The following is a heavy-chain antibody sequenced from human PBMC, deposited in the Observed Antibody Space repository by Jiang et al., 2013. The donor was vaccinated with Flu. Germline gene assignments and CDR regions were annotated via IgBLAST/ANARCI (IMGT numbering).Heavy chain of an antibody. CDR2: IYYSGST. V-gene: IGHV4-30-4*01. D-gene: IGHD3-9*01. CDR3: ARGTVRYFDWSESYNWFDP. CDR1: GGSISSGDYY. Sequence: GSGLVKPSQTLSLTCTVSGGSISSGDYYWSWIRQPPGKGLEWIGYIYYSGSTYYNPSLKSRVTISVDTSKNQFSLKLSSVTAADTAVYYCARGTVRYFDWSESYNWFDPWGQGTLVTVSS. J-gene: IGHJ5*02.